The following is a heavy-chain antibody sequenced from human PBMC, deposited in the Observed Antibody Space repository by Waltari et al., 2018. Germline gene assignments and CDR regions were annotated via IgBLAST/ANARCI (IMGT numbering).Heavy chain of an antibody. CDR3: ATVIHDFTNYPPSVYMAV. CDR2: IRSKTDGGTT. D-gene: IGHD4-4*01. CDR1: GFTFTSAW. Sequence: EVQLVESGGGLMKPGGSLRLSCAASGFTFTSAWMSWVRQAPGKGLEGVGHIRSKTDGGTTDDAAPVNCRFTISRDDSHNTLYLRMTSLKSEDSAVYYCATVIHDFTNYPPSVYMAVWGKGTTVTVSS. J-gene: IGHJ6*03. V-gene: IGHV3-15*01.